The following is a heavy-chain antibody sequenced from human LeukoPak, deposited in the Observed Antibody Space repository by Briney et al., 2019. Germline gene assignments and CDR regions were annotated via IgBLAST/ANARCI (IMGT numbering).Heavy chain of an antibody. CDR1: GFTFSSYA. Sequence: PGRSLRLSCAASGFTFSSYAMHWVRQAPGKGLEWVAVISYDGSNKYYADSVKGRFTISRDNSKNTLYLQMNSLRAEDTAVYYCARATTARSYGMDVWGQGTTVTVSS. CDR2: ISYDGSNK. D-gene: IGHD4-17*01. J-gene: IGHJ6*02. V-gene: IGHV3-30-3*01. CDR3: ARATTARSYGMDV.